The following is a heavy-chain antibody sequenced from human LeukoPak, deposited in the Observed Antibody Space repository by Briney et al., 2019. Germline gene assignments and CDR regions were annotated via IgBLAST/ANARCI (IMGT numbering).Heavy chain of an antibody. CDR3: ARESGAAAGRREFDY. Sequence: ASVEVSCKASGYTFTKYGISWVRQAPGQGLEWMGWISAYNGNTNYAQKLQGRVTMTTDTSTSTAYMEVRSLRSDDTAVYYCARESGAAAGRREFDYWGQGTLVTVSS. V-gene: IGHV1-18*01. CDR2: ISAYNGNT. D-gene: IGHD6-13*01. J-gene: IGHJ4*02. CDR1: GYTFTKYG.